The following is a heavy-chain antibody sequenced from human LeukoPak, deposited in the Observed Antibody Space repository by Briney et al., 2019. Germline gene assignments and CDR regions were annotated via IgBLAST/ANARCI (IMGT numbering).Heavy chain of an antibody. V-gene: IGHV3-23*01. J-gene: IGHJ6*03. CDR2: IRASGGRT. CDR3: AKVMKGSERLTMVRGVIIKTAGLYYMDV. Sequence: GGSLRLSCAASGFTLSSYAMSWVRQAPGKGLEWVSSIRASGGRTNYADSVKGRFTISRDNSKNTVYLQMNSLRAEDTAVYYCAKVMKGSERLTMVRGVIIKTAGLYYMDVWGKGTTVTVSS. CDR1: GFTLSSYA. D-gene: IGHD3-10*01.